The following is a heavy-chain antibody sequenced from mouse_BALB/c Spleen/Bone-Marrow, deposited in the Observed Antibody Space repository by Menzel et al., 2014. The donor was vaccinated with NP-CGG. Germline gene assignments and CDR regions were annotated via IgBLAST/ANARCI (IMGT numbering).Heavy chain of an antibody. J-gene: IGHJ2*01. CDR1: GFTFSDYY. Sequence: EVKLVESGGGLVQPGGSLKLSCATSGFTFSDYYMYWVRQTPEKRLEWVAYISNGGGSTYYPDTVKGRFTISRDNAKSTLYLQMSRLKSEDTAMYYCARHSDYDYFDYWGQGTTLTVSS. CDR2: ISNGGGST. D-gene: IGHD2-4*01. V-gene: IGHV5-12*02. CDR3: ARHSDYDYFDY.